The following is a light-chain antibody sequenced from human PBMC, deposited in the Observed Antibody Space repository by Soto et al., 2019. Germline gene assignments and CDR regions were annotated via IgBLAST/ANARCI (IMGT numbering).Light chain of an antibody. CDR1: QSVRTS. Sequence: EIVLTQSPATLSLSLGERAILSCRASQSVRTSLAWFQQRPGQAPRLLIYDASNRATGIPARFSGSGSGTDFTLTISSLEPEDFAVYYCQQRSNWPIYTFGQGTKLETK. CDR2: DAS. CDR3: QQRSNWPIYT. V-gene: IGKV3-11*01. J-gene: IGKJ2*01.